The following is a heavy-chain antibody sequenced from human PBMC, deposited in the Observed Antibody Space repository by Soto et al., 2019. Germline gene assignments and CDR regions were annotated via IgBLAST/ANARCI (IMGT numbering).Heavy chain of an antibody. J-gene: IGHJ6*02. CDR3: ARDYYGAGSHYYYYGMEV. D-gene: IGHD3-10*01. Sequence: SETLSLTCTVSGDSITSGGYYWSWLRQQPGKGLEWIGYIYHSGGASYNPSLRGRAVISIDTSKNQFFLRMNAVTAADTATYYCARDYYGAGSHYYYYGMEVWGQGTTVTVSS. CDR1: GDSITSGGYY. V-gene: IGHV4-31*03. CDR2: IYHSGGA.